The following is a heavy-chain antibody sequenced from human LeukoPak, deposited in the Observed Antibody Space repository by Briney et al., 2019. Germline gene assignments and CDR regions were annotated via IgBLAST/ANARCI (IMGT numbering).Heavy chain of an antibody. CDR2: VYYSGTT. CDR1: GGSISLSYYY. D-gene: IGHD6-6*01. V-gene: IGHV4-39*07. CDR3: ARARSSSYYYYYYYMDV. J-gene: IGHJ6*03. Sequence: SETLSLTCSVSGGSISLSYYYWGWIRQPPEKALEWIVSVYYSGTTYSNPSLKSRVTISVDTSKNQFSLKLSSVTAADTAVYYCARARSSSYYYYYYYMDVWGKGTTVTVSS.